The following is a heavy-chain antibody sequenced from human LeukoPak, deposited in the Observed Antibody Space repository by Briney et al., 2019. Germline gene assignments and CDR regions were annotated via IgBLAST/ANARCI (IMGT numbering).Heavy chain of an antibody. D-gene: IGHD6-19*01. CDR1: GYSFTGYY. CDR3: ARGGRSAWYGGHAFDT. CDR2: INLRGGST. J-gene: IGHJ3*02. V-gene: IGHV1-46*01. Sequence: ASVKVSCKASGYSFTGYYLHWVRQAPGQGLEWMGIINLRGGSTTNAQKFRARLTMTWDTSTNTVYMDLTSLRNEDTAVYFCARGGRSAWYGGHAFDTWGQGTMVTVSS.